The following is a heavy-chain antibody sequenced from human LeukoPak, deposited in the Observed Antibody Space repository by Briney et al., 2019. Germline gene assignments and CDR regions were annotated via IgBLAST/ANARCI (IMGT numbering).Heavy chain of an antibody. CDR2: ISGSGGST. J-gene: IGHJ4*02. D-gene: IGHD6-19*01. Sequence: PGGSLRLPCAASGFTFSSYAMSWVRQAPGKGLEWVSAISGSGGSTYYADSVKGRFTISRDNSKNTLYLQMNSLRAEDTAVYYCAKTLLRAVAARVYYFDYWGQGTLVTVSS. CDR3: AKTLLRAVAARVYYFDY. CDR1: GFTFSSYA. V-gene: IGHV3-23*01.